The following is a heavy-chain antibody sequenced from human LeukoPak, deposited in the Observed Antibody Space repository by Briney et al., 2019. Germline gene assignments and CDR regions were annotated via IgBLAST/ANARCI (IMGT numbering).Heavy chain of an antibody. CDR2: INPSGGST. Sequence: ASVKVSCKASGYTFTSYYMHWVRQAPGQGLEWMGIINPSGGSTSYAQKFQGRVTMTRDMSTSTVYMELSSLRSEGTAVYYCARLAYYYDSSGYGDDYWGQGTLVTVSS. CDR1: GYTFTSYY. V-gene: IGHV1-46*01. D-gene: IGHD3-22*01. CDR3: ARLAYYYDSSGYGDDY. J-gene: IGHJ4*02.